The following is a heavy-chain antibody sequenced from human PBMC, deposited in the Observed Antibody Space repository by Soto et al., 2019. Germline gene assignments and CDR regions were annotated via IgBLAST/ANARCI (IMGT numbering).Heavy chain of an antibody. CDR3: ARESRSDLGTVKY. Sequence: QVRLQESGPGLVKPSETLSLTCTVSGASISNYYWSWIRQPAGKGLECLGRIYASGTTTYNPSLRSRVTMSVDTSKNQFSLNLNSVTAADTAVYYCARESRSDLGTVKYWGQGTLVTVSS. J-gene: IGHJ4*02. CDR1: GASISNYY. CDR2: IYASGTT. V-gene: IGHV4-4*07. D-gene: IGHD1-1*01.